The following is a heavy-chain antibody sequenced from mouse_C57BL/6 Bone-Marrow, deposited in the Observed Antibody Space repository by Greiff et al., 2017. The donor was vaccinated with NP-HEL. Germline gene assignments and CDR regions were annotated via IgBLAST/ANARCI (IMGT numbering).Heavy chain of an antibody. CDR2: ISSGGSYT. V-gene: IGHV5-6*02. Sequence: DVKLVESGGDLVKPGGSLKLSCAASGFTFSSYGMSWVRQTPDKRLEWVATISSGGSYTYYPDSVKGRFTISRDNAKNTLYLQMSSLKSEDTAMYYCASPYDYDVAWFAYWGQGTLVTVPA. CDR3: ASPYDYDVAWFAY. CDR1: GFTFSSYG. D-gene: IGHD2-4*01. J-gene: IGHJ3*01.